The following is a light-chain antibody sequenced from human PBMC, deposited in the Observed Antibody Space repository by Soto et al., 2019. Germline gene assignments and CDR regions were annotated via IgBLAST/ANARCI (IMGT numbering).Light chain of an antibody. V-gene: IGKV3-15*01. CDR3: QQDNNWPQT. Sequence: ELVFTQSPGTLSLSTGERATLSCRASQSVSSNLAWYQQKPGQAPRLLIYGASTRATGIPARFSGSGSGTEFTLTISSLQSEDFAVYYCQQDNNWPQTFGQGTRLEIK. CDR2: GAS. CDR1: QSVSSN. J-gene: IGKJ5*01.